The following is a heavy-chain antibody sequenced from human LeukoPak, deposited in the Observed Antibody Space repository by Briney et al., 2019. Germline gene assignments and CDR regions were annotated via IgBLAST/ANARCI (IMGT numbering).Heavy chain of an antibody. D-gene: IGHD7-27*01. CDR1: GGSINISDYY. J-gene: IGHJ4*02. Sequence: SETLSLTCTVSGGSINISDYYWGWIRQPPGKGLEWIGCMHYSGNTYYNPSLRSRVTISVDTSENQFSLKVRSVTAADTAVYCCARGANWGSPDYWGQGTLVTVSS. V-gene: IGHV4-39*01. CDR2: MHYSGNT. CDR3: ARGANWGSPDY.